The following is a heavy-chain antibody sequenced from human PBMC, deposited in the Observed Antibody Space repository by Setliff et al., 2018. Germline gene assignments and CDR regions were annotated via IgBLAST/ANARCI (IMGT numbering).Heavy chain of an antibody. Sequence: ASVKVSCKASGYTFKTYGFTWVRQAPGQGLEWMGWISPYNGNTNSAQKFQGRVTMTRNTSISTAYMELSSLRSEDTAVYYCARGAPGRYCSGGSCSYFDYWCQGILVTVSS. V-gene: IGHV1-8*02. D-gene: IGHD2-15*01. CDR2: ISPYNGNT. CDR1: GYTFKTYG. CDR3: ARGAPGRYCSGGSCSYFDY. J-gene: IGHJ4*02.